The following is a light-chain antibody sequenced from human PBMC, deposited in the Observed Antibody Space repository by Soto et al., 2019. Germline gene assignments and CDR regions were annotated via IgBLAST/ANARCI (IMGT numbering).Light chain of an antibody. V-gene: IGLV2-8*01. Sequence: QSALTQPPSASGSPGQSVTISCTGTSSDVGGYNYVSWYQQHPGQAPKLMIYEVYKRPSGVPDRFSGSKSGNTASLTVSGLQAEDEADYHCNSYAGSNIVFGTGTKLTVL. CDR2: EVY. J-gene: IGLJ1*01. CDR3: NSYAGSNIV. CDR1: SSDVGGYNY.